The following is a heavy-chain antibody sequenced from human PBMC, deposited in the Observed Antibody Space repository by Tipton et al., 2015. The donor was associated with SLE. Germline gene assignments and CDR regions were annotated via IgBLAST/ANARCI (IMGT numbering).Heavy chain of an antibody. D-gene: IGHD5-18*01. Sequence: VQLVQSGGGLVQPGGSLRLSCAASGFTVSSNSMSWVRQAPGKGLEWVSVIYSGSTTYYADSVKGRFTISRHNSKNTLYLQMNSLRAEDTAVYYCARVGGGGFSYGGFDYWGLGTLVTVSS. CDR2: IYSGSTT. CDR3: ARVGGGGFSYGGFDY. J-gene: IGHJ4*02. CDR1: GFTVSSNS. V-gene: IGHV3-53*04.